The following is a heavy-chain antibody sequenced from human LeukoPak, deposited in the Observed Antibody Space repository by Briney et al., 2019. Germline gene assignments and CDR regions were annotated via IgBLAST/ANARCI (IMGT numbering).Heavy chain of an antibody. CDR2: IYYSGST. J-gene: IGHJ3*02. CDR3: AICKQQFDAFDI. CDR1: GRSFSRYY. V-gene: IGHV4-59*01. D-gene: IGHD2/OR15-2a*01. Sequence: PWETLSLTCTVSGRSFSRYYWSWLRQPPEKGLEWLGYIYYSGSTNYNPSLKSRVTISVDTSKNLFSLKLSSVTAADTAVYYCAICKQQFDAFDIWGQGTMVTVSS.